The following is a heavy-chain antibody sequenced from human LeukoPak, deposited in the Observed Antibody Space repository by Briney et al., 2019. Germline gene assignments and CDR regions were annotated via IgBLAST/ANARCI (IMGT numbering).Heavy chain of an antibody. J-gene: IGHJ4*02. D-gene: IGHD5-18*01. CDR2: IYYSGST. CDR1: GGSISSYY. Sequence: SETLSLTCTVSGGSISSYYWSWIRQPPGKGLEWIGYIYYSGSTNYNPSLKSRVTISVDTSKNQFSLKLSSVTAADTAGYYCARGSQLWLPFDYWGQGTLVTVSS. CDR3: ARGSQLWLPFDY. V-gene: IGHV4-59*01.